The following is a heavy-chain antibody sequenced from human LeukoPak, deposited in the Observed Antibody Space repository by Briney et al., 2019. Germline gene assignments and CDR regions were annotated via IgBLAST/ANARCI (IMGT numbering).Heavy chain of an antibody. CDR1: GFTVSSNY. CDR2: IYSGGST. J-gene: IGHJ4*02. Sequence: GGSLRLSCAASGFTVSSNYMSWVRQAPGKGLEWVSVIYSGGSTYYADSVKGRFTISRDNSKNTLYLQMNSLRAEDTAVYYCARWAGYSSGWYRGYYFDYWGQGTLVTVSS. D-gene: IGHD6-19*01. CDR3: ARWAGYSSGWYRGYYFDY. V-gene: IGHV3-53*01.